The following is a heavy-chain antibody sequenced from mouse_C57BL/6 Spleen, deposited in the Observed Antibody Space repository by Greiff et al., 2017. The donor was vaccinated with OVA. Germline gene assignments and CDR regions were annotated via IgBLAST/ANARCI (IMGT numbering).Heavy chain of an antibody. V-gene: IGHV5-17*01. D-gene: IGHD2-2*01. CDR1: GFTFSDYG. CDR3: ARGVTTEAWFAY. Sequence: DVKLVESGGGLVKPGGSLKLSCAASGFTFSDYGMHWVRQAPEKGLEWVAYISSGSSTIYYADTGKGRFTISRDNAKNTLFLQMTSLRSEDTAMYYCARGVTTEAWFAYWGQGTLVTVSA. J-gene: IGHJ3*01. CDR2: ISSGSSTI.